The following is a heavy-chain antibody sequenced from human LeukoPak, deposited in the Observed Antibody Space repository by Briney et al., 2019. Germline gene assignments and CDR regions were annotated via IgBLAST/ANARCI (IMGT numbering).Heavy chain of an antibody. Sequence: ASVKVSCKASGYTFTSYGISWVRQAPGQGLEWMGWISAYNGNTNYAQKLQGRVTMTTDTSTSTAYMELRSLRSDDTAVYYCARDIYYYDSSGDLDYRGQGTLVTVSS. CDR1: GYTFTSYG. J-gene: IGHJ4*02. D-gene: IGHD3-22*01. CDR2: ISAYNGNT. CDR3: ARDIYYYDSSGDLDY. V-gene: IGHV1-18*01.